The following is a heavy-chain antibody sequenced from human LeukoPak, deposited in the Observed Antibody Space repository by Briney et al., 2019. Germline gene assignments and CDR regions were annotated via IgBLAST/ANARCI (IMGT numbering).Heavy chain of an antibody. CDR3: ARGFPGAARAFDI. V-gene: IGHV4-4*02. D-gene: IGHD6-6*01. Sequence: SGTLSLTCAVSGGSITSDNWWTWVRQPPGKGLEWIGAIYHSGSTDYNPSLKSRVTISVDKSKNQFSLQLNSVTPEDTAVYYCARGFPGAARAFDIWGQGTVVTVSS. CDR2: IYHSGST. CDR1: GGSITSDNW. J-gene: IGHJ3*02.